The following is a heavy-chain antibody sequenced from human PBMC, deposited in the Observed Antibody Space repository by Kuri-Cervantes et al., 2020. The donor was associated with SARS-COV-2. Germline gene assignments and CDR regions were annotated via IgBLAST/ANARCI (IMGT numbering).Heavy chain of an antibody. Sequence: GGSLRLSCAASGLTFSTYGMHWVRQAPGKGLEWVAVISYDGSNKYYADSVKGRFTISRDNSKNTLYLQMNSLRAEDTAVYYCARGGWITGTTSAYYYYYMDVWGKGTTVTVSS. D-gene: IGHD1-7*01. J-gene: IGHJ6*03. CDR3: ARGGWITGTTSAYYYYYMDV. V-gene: IGHV3-30*03. CDR1: GLTFSTYG. CDR2: ISYDGSNK.